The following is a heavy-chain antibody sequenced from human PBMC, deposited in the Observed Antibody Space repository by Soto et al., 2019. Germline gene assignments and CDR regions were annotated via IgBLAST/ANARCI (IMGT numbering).Heavy chain of an antibody. CDR2: IYPGDSDT. Sequence: GAALKISGEGSGWSFTSYWSGWVRQMPGKGLEWMGIIYPGDSDTRYSPSFQGQVTISADKSISTAYLQWSSLKASDTAMYYCARQGAILNWFDPWGQGTLVTVSS. V-gene: IGHV5-51*01. CDR3: ARQGAILNWFDP. CDR1: GWSFTSYW. J-gene: IGHJ5*02.